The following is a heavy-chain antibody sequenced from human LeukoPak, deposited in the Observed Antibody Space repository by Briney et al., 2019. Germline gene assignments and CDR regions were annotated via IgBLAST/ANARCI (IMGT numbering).Heavy chain of an antibody. Sequence: ASVKVSCKASGYTFTNYYIHWLRQAPGQGPEWMGMINLIAGLTHYAPKFQGRVTMTRDTSTSTVYMELSSLGSEDTAVYYCAREYSSSFDYWGQGTLVTVSS. J-gene: IGHJ4*02. V-gene: IGHV1-46*01. CDR2: INLIAGLT. D-gene: IGHD6-13*01. CDR3: AREYSSSFDY. CDR1: GYTFTNYY.